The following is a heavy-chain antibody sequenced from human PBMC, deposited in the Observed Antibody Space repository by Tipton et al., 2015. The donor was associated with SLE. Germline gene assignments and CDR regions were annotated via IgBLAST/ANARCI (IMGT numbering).Heavy chain of an antibody. Sequence: TLSLTCSLSGGSISLYYGNWIRQPPGKGLEWLGNIDYTGSTSYNPSLKSRVTISVDTSKNRVSLKLSSVTAADTGVYFCARRNYGDNEDSFDIWGQGTMVTVSS. D-gene: IGHD4-17*01. CDR1: GGSISLYY. CDR3: ARRNYGDNEDSFDI. J-gene: IGHJ3*02. CDR2: IDYTGST. V-gene: IGHV4-59*12.